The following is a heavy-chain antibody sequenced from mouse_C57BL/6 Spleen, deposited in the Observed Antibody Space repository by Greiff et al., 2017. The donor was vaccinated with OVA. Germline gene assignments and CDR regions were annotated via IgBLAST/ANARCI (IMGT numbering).Heavy chain of an antibody. Sequence: VQLHQSGAELMKPGASVKLSCKATGYTFTGYWIEWVKQRPGHGLEWIGEILPGSGSTNYNEQFKGNATFTADTSSNTAYMQLSSLTTEDSAIYYWARSNYYGSSADWYCDVWGTGTTVTVSS. V-gene: IGHV1-9*01. CDR1: GYTFTGYW. CDR2: ILPGSGST. J-gene: IGHJ1*03. D-gene: IGHD1-1*01. CDR3: ARSNYYGSSADWYCDV.